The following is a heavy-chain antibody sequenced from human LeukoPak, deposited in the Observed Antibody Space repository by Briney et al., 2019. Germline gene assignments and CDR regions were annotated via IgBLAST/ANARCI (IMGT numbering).Heavy chain of an antibody. CDR3: ARDARLAYYFDY. J-gene: IGHJ4*02. D-gene: IGHD6-19*01. V-gene: IGHV3-7*01. CDR1: EFTFSYSY. CDR2: IKQDGSEK. Sequence: GGSLRLSCTAHEFTFSYSYMSWVRQAPGKGLEWVASIKQDGSEKYYVDSVKGRFTISRDNAKNSLFLQMSSLKAEDAAVYYCARDARLAYYFDYWGQGTLVTVSS.